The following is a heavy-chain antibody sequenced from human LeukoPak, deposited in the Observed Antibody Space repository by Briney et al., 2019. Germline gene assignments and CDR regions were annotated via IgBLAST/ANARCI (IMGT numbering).Heavy chain of an antibody. D-gene: IGHD2-2*03. CDR3: AKVPSRGYCSSTSSCAFDI. J-gene: IGHJ3*02. CDR2: ISGSGGST. Sequence: PGGSLRLSCAASGFTFSSYAMSWVRQAPGKGLEWVSAISGSGGSTYYADSVKGRFTISRDNSKNTLYLQMNSLRAEDTAVYYCAKVPSRGYCSSTSSCAFDIWGQGTMVTVSS. V-gene: IGHV3-23*01. CDR1: GFTFSSYA.